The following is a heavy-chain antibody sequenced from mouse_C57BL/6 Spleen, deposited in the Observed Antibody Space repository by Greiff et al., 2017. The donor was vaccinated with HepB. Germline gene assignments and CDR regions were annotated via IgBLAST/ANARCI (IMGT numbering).Heavy chain of an antibody. CDR3: VRGLRRDYYAMDY. D-gene: IGHD2-2*01. J-gene: IGHJ4*01. V-gene: IGHV10-1*01. CDR2: IRSKSNNYAT. CDR1: GFSFNTYA. Sequence: DVQLVESGGGLVQPKGSLKLSCAASGFSFNTYAMNWVRQAPGKGLEWVARIRSKSNNYATYYDDSVKDRFTISRVDSESMLYLQMNNLKTVDTAMYDCVRGLRRDYYAMDYWGQGTSVTVSS.